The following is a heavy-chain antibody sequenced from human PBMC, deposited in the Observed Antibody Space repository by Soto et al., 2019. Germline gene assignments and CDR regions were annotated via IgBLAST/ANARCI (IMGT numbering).Heavy chain of an antibody. CDR2: IYYSGST. CDR1: GGSISSYY. V-gene: IGHV4-59*01. CDR3: ARGYYGDYNAFDI. Sequence: SETLSLTCTVSGGSISSYYWSWIRQPPGKGLEWIGYIYYSGSTNYNPSLKSRVTISVDTSKNQFSLKLSSVTAADTAVYYCARGYYGDYNAFDIWGQGTMVTVSS. J-gene: IGHJ3*02. D-gene: IGHD4-17*01.